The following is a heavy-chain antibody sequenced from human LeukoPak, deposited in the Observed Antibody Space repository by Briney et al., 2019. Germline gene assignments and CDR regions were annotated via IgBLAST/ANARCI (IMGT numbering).Heavy chain of an antibody. D-gene: IGHD6-19*01. J-gene: IGHJ4*02. CDR1: GGSISSGSYY. V-gene: IGHV4-61*02. CDR2: IYTSGST. CDR3: ARVYSSGWYGLIDY. Sequence: PSETLSLTCTVSGGSISSGSYYWSWIRQPAGKGLEWIGRIYTSGSTNYNPSLKSRVTISVDTSKNQFSLKLSSVTAADTAVYYCARVYSSGWYGLIDYWGQGTLVTVSS.